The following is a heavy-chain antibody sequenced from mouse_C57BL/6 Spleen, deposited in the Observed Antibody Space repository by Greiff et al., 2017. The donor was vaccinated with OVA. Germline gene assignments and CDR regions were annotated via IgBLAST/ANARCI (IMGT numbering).Heavy chain of an antibody. CDR2: IYPGSGSN. CDR3: ARGVYDYDGVSYAMDY. V-gene: IGHV1-55*01. D-gene: IGHD2-4*01. J-gene: IGHJ4*01. CDR1: GYTFTSYW. Sequence: QVQLQQPGAELVKPGASVKMSCKASGYTFTSYWITWVKQRPGQGLEWIGDIYPGSGSNNYNEKFKSKATLTVDTASSTAYMQISSLTSEDSAVYYCARGVYDYDGVSYAMDYWGQGTSVTVSS.